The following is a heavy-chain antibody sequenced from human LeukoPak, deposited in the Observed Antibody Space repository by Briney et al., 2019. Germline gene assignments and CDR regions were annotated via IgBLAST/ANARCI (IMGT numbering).Heavy chain of an antibody. CDR3: ARGGAAAGNLLLGY. D-gene: IGHD6-13*01. Sequence: GGSLRLSCAASGFTFTIYWMSWVRQAPGKGLEWVANIKQDGSEKYYVDSVKGRFTISRDNAKNSLYLQMNSLRAEDTAVYYCARGGAAAGNLLLGYWGQGTLVTVSS. CDR2: IKQDGSEK. CDR1: GFTFTIYW. V-gene: IGHV3-7*01. J-gene: IGHJ4*02.